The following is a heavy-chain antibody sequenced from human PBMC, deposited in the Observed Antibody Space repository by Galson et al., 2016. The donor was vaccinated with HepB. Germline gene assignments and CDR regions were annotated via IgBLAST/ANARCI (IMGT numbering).Heavy chain of an antibody. D-gene: IGHD3-22*01. CDR3: ARGMIVIVYEIDV. CDR1: GFTFSSYW. J-gene: IGHJ6*02. CDR2: ITSDGSET. V-gene: IGHV3-74*01. Sequence: SLRLSCAASGFTFSSYWIHWVRQEPGKGLVWVSRITSDGSETNYADSVKGRFIISRDNAKNTVYLQMNSLRAEETAVYYCARGMIVIVYEIDVWGQGTTVTVSS.